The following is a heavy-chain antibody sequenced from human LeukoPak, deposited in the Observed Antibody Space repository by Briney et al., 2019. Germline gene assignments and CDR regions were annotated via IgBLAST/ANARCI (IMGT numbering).Heavy chain of an antibody. V-gene: IGHV4-34*01. CDR2: IKHSGST. D-gene: IGHD4-17*01. CDR3: ASTDGDYHEDNY. Sequence: SETLSLTCAVYGGSFSGYYWSWIRQPPGKGLEWIGEIKHSGSTNYNPSLKSRVTISVDTSKNQFSLKLSSVTAADTDVYYCASTDGDYHEDNYWGQGTLVTASS. CDR1: GGSFSGYY. J-gene: IGHJ4*02.